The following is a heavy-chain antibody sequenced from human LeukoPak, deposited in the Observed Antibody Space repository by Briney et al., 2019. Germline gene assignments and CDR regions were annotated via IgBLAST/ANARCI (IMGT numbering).Heavy chain of an antibody. Sequence: GRSLRLSCAASGFTFSSYAMHWVRQAPGKGLEWVAVISYDGSNKYYADSVKGRFTISRDNSKNTLYLRMNSLRAEDTAIYYCATVMKTGYRGGFDYWGQGTLVTVSS. D-gene: IGHD3-9*01. CDR3: ATVMKTGYRGGFDY. CDR2: ISYDGSNK. V-gene: IGHV3-30-3*01. CDR1: GFTFSSYA. J-gene: IGHJ4*02.